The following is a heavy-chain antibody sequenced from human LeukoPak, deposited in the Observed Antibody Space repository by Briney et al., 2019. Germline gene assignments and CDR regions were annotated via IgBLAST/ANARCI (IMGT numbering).Heavy chain of an antibody. CDR3: TYASG. Sequence: GGSLRLSCAASGFTFSNYGMHWVRQAPGKGQEWVALIRYDGSNKYYADSVKGRFTISRDNSKNTLYLQMNSLRDEDTAVYYCTYASGWGQGTLVTVSS. CDR2: IRYDGSNK. CDR1: GFTFSNYG. V-gene: IGHV3-30*02. J-gene: IGHJ4*02.